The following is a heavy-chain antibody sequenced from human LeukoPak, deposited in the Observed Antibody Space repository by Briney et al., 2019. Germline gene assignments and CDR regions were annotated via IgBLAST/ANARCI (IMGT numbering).Heavy chain of an antibody. V-gene: IGHV3-7*01. CDR1: GFTFSSYW. CDR2: IKQNGSEK. Sequence: PGGSLRLSCTASGFTFSSYWMSWVRQAPGKGLEWMANIKQNGSEKYYVDSVKGRFTISRDNAKNSLYLQMNSLRAENTAVYYCARLADYYDSSGYYYPGPLDAFGIWGQGTMVTVSS. J-gene: IGHJ3*02. CDR3: ARLADYYDSSGYYYPGPLDAFGI. D-gene: IGHD3-22*01.